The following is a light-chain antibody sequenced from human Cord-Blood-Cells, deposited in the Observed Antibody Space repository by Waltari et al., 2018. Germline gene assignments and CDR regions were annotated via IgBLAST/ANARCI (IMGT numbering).Light chain of an antibody. Sequence: DIQMTQSPSSLSASVGDRVTITCRESQSISSYLNLYQQKPGKAPKLLIYSASSLQSWVPSRFSGSGSGTDFTLTISSLQPEDFATYYCQQSYSTPRTFGQGTKVEIK. CDR1: QSISSY. CDR3: QQSYSTPRT. CDR2: SAS. J-gene: IGKJ1*01. V-gene: IGKV1-39*01.